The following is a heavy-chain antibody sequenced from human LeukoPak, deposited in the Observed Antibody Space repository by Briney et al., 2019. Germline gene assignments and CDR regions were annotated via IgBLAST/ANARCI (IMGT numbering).Heavy chain of an antibody. CDR2: IYYSGST. Sequence: SETLSLTCTVSGGSISSYYWGWIRQPPGKGLEWIGYIYYSGSTNYNPALKSRVTISVDTPKNQFSLKLSSVTAADTAVYYCARLPYIAVAEGFDYWGQGTLVTVSS. D-gene: IGHD6-19*01. CDR1: GGSISSYY. CDR3: ARLPYIAVAEGFDY. V-gene: IGHV4-59*01. J-gene: IGHJ4*02.